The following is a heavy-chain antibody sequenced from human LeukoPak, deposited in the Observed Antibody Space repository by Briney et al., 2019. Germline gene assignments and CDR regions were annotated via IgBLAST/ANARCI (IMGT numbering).Heavy chain of an antibody. D-gene: IGHD4-17*01. CDR1: GFTFSSYG. Sequence: GGSLRLSCAASGFTFSSYGMHWVRQAPGKGLDWVAFTRYDGKIKYYGDSVKGRFTISRDNSKNTLYLQVNSLGTEDTAVYYCAKSGDYPPYYYYYYMDVWGKGTTVTVSS. CDR2: TRYDGKIK. CDR3: AKSGDYPPYYYYYYMDV. V-gene: IGHV3-30*02. J-gene: IGHJ6*03.